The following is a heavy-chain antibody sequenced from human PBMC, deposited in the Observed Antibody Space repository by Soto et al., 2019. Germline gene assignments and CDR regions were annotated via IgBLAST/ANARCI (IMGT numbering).Heavy chain of an antibody. CDR2: IWYDGSNK. Sequence: PWGVLRLSCAASGFTFISYGMHWVRQAPGKGLEWVAVIWYDGSNKYYADSVKGRFTISRDNSKNTLYLQMNSLRAEDTAVYYCAGVLEKKRISWFDPWGQGTLVTVSS. V-gene: IGHV3-33*08. CDR3: AGVLEKKRISWFDP. CDR1: GFTFISYG. D-gene: IGHD2-15*01. J-gene: IGHJ5*02.